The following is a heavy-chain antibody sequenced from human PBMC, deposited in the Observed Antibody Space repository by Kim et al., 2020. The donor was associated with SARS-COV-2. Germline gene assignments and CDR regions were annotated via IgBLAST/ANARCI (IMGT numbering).Heavy chain of an antibody. CDR3: ARVSSCSGGSTCLDP. Sequence: SETLSLTCTVSGGSISSGGYYWSWIRQHPGKGLEWIGYIYYSGSTYYNPSLKSRVTISVDTSKNQFSLKLSSVTAADTAVYYCARVSSCSGGSTCLDPWVQGTLVTVSS. V-gene: IGHV4-31*03. J-gene: IGHJ5*02. D-gene: IGHD2-15*01. CDR1: GGSISSGGYY. CDR2: IYYSGST.